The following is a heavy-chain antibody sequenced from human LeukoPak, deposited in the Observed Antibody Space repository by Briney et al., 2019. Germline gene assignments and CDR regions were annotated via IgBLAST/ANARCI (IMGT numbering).Heavy chain of an antibody. CDR1: GYSFTTHD. J-gene: IGHJ6*03. D-gene: IGHD2-2*01. CDR2: ISPYNGKA. Sequence: ASVKVSYKASGYSFTTHDISWVRQAPGQGLEWMGWISPYNGKAEYAQKFQGRVTMTTDTITSTDPMDLRSLSSDDTAVYYCARDHVSQIMPLYMDVWGKGTTVTVSS. V-gene: IGHV1-18*01. CDR3: ARDHVSQIMPLYMDV.